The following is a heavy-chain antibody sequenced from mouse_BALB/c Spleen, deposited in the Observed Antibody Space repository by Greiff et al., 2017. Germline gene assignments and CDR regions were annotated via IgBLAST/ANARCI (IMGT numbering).Heavy chain of an antibody. CDR3: ARPLDSSGYWFAY. J-gene: IGHJ3*01. CDR2: ISSGGSYT. CDR1: GFTFSSYG. Sequence: EVQLVESGGGLVQPGGSRKLSCAASGFTFSSYGMSWVRQTPDKRLEWVATISSGGSYTYYPDSVKGRFTISRDNAKNTLYLQMSSLKSEDTAMYYCARPLDSSGYWFAYWGQGTLVTVSA. V-gene: IGHV5-6*01. D-gene: IGHD3-2*01.